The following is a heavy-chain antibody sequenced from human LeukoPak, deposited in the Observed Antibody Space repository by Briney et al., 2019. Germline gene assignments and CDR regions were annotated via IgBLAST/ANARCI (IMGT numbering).Heavy chain of an antibody. V-gene: IGHV3-23*01. CDR1: GFTFSSYA. Sequence: PGGSLRLSCAASGFTFSSYAMSWVRQAPGKGLDWVSAISGSGVSTYYADSVKGRFTISRDNSKNTLYLQMNSLRAEDTAFFFQAEDGIRDFDWLLDAPYYFDYWGQGTLVTVSS. J-gene: IGHJ4*02. CDR2: ISGSGVST. D-gene: IGHD3-9*01. CDR3: AEDGIRDFDWLLDAPYYFDY.